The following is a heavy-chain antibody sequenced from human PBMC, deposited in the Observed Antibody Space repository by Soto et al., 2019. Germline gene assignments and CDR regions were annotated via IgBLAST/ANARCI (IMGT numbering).Heavy chain of an antibody. Sequence: QITLKESGPPLVKPTQTLTLTCTFSGFSLSTSGVGVGWIRQPPGKALEWLALIYWDDDKRYSPSLKSRLTITKDTSKNQVVLTMTNMDPVDTATYYCAHGRGVTIMYGMDVWGQGTTVTVSS. D-gene: IGHD4-17*01. CDR2: IYWDDDK. J-gene: IGHJ6*02. CDR3: AHGRGVTIMYGMDV. CDR1: GFSLSTSGVG. V-gene: IGHV2-5*02.